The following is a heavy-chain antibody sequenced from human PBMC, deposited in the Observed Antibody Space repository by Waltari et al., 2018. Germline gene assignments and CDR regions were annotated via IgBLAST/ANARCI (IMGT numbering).Heavy chain of an antibody. Sequence: QVQLVQSGAEGKKPGASGKVSCKAAGYNFTGYYMNWVRRAPGQGLEWMGRINPNSGGTNYAQKLQGRVTMTRDTSISTAYMELSRLRSDDTAVYYCARGSGMGYWYFDLWGRGTLVTVSS. CDR2: INPNSGGT. D-gene: IGHD1-26*01. J-gene: IGHJ2*01. CDR3: ARGSGMGYWYFDL. CDR1: GYNFTGYY. V-gene: IGHV1-2*06.